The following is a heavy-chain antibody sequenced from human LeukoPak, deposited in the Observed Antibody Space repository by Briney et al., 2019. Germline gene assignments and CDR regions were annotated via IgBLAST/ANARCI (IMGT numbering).Heavy chain of an antibody. D-gene: IGHD7-27*01. CDR2: IGRDSSYV. Sequence: GGSLRLSCVASGFSFSTHNMNWVRQAPGQGLEWVSSIGRDSSYVYYADSLKGRFTISRDDAKNSLYLQMNNLRAEDTAVYYCASHFAHWGSHLFGYWGQGTLVTVSS. CDR3: ASHFAHWGSHLFGY. J-gene: IGHJ4*02. CDR1: GFSFSTHN. V-gene: IGHV3-21*01.